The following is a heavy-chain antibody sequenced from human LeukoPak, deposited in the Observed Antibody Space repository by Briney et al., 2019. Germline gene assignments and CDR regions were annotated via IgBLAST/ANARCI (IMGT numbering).Heavy chain of an antibody. CDR3: AREFSGSYYDWFDP. CDR1: GGSISSYY. V-gene: IGHV4-4*07. CDR2: IYTSGST. J-gene: IGHJ5*02. Sequence: SEALSLTCTVSGGSISSYYWSWIRQPAGKGLEWIGRIYTSGSTNYNPSLKSRVTMSVDTSKNQFSLKLSSVTAADTAVYYCAREFSGSYYDWFDPWGQGTLVTVSS. D-gene: IGHD1-26*01.